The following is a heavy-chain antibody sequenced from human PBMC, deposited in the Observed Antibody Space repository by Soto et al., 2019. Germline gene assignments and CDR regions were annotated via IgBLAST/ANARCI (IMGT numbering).Heavy chain of an antibody. CDR3: ARASTVLLWFGGFDP. Sequence: GGSLRLSCAASGFTFSSYWMSWVRQAPGKGLEWVANIKQDGSEKYYVDSVKGGFTISRDNAKNSLYLQMNSLRAEDTAVYYCARASTVLLWFGGFDPWGQGTLVTVSS. V-gene: IGHV3-7*01. CDR2: IKQDGSEK. D-gene: IGHD3-10*01. CDR1: GFTFSSYW. J-gene: IGHJ5*02.